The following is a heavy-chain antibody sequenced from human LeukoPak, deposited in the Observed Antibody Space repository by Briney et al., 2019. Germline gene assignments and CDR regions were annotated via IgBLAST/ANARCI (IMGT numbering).Heavy chain of an antibody. D-gene: IGHD6-19*01. Sequence: PGGSLRLSCAASGFTFSSYAMTWVRQAPGKGLEWVSALRCSGGGIHCADSVKGRFTISREYPKNTLYLHMNTLRADDTAVYYCATNAGQWLVPFDYWGQGTLVTVSS. CDR1: GFTFSSYA. J-gene: IGHJ4*02. V-gene: IGHV3-23*01. CDR2: LRCSGGGI. CDR3: ATNAGQWLVPFDY.